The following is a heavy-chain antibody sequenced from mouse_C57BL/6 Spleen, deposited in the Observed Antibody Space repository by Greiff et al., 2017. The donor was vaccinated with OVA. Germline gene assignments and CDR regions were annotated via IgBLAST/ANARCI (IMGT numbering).Heavy chain of an antibody. J-gene: IGHJ2*01. D-gene: IGHD3-2*02. CDR1: GYTFTDYK. V-gene: IGHV1-15*01. Sequence: QVQLQQSGAELVRPGASVTLSCKASGYTFTDYKMHWVKQTTVHGLEWIGAINPESGGTAYNQKFKGKAILTADQSSSTAYMELHSLTSEDSDVEDCRRGRQHRLLDDWGKGTTLTVSS. CDR2: INPESGGT. CDR3: RRGRQHRLLDD.